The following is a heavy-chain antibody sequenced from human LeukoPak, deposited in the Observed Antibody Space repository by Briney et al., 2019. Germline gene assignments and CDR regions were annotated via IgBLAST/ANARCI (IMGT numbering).Heavy chain of an antibody. CDR2: ISPNSGGT. CDR3: ARSVEMATITDY. D-gene: IGHD5-24*01. V-gene: IGHV1-2*02. Sequence: ASVKVSCKASGYTFTGYYMHWVRQAPGQGLEWMGWISPNSGGTNYAQKFQGRVTMTRDTSISTAYMELSRLRSDDTAVYYCARSVEMATITDYWGQGTLVTVSS. CDR1: GYTFTGYY. J-gene: IGHJ4*02.